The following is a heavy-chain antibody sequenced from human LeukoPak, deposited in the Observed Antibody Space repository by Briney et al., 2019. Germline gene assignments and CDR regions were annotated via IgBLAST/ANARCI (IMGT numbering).Heavy chain of an antibody. CDR3: ARDLGSGTSGYYGGLPSI. D-gene: IGHD3-22*01. CDR1: GGSIGSSSYY. Sequence: KPSETLSLTCTVSGGSIGSSSYYWGWIRQPPGKGLEWIGSVYYSGSTYYNPSLKSRVTISVDTSKNQFSLRLSSVTAADTAVYYCARDLGSGTSGYYGGLPSIWGQGTLVTVSS. CDR2: VYYSGST. V-gene: IGHV4-39*07. J-gene: IGHJ4*02.